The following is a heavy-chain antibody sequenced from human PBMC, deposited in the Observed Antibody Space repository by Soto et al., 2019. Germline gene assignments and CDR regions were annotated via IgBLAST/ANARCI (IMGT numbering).Heavy chain of an antibody. J-gene: IGHJ4*02. V-gene: IGHV3-66*01. CDR1: GFTVSSNY. CDR2: IYSGGST. Sequence: EVQLVESGGGLVQPGGSLRLSCAASGFTVSSNYMSWVRQAPGKGLEWVSVIYSGGSTYYSDSVKGRFSIPRDNAKNKLNLQMNPLRAEDTAMYSCARGITFGGVALWGQGTLVTVSS. CDR3: ARGITFGGVAL. D-gene: IGHD3-16*01.